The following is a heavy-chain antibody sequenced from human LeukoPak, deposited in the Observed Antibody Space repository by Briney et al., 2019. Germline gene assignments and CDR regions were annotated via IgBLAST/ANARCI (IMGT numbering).Heavy chain of an antibody. D-gene: IGHD3-22*01. CDR1: GGTFSSYA. Sequence: ASVKVSCKASGGTFSSYAISWVRQAPGQGLGWMGGIIPIFGTANYAQKFQGRVTITADESTSTAYMELSSLRSEDTAVYYCALTYYYDSSGYHYFDYWGQGTLVTVSS. CDR3: ALTYYYDSSGYHYFDY. J-gene: IGHJ4*02. V-gene: IGHV1-69*13. CDR2: IIPIFGTA.